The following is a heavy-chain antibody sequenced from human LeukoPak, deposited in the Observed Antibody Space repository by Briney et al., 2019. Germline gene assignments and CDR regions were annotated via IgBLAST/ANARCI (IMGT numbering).Heavy chain of an antibody. D-gene: IGHD1-26*01. J-gene: IGHJ4*02. V-gene: IGHV3-30*10. CDR1: GFTFNIYA. CDR2: ISYDESKK. CDR3: ARNWEFDY. Sequence: PGRSLRLSCAASGFTFNIYAMHWVRQAPGKGLECVALISYDESKKYYIDSVMGRFTISRDNSKNTLYLQMNSLRAEDTAVYYCARNWEFDYWGQGTLVTVSS.